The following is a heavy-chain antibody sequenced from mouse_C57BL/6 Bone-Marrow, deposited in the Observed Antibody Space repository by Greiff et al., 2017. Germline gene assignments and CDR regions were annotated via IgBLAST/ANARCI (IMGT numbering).Heavy chain of an antibody. CDR3: ARGGYYYGSSWFAY. Sequence: QVHVKQPGAELVKPGASVKLSCKASGYTFTSYWMHWVKQRPGQGLEWIGMIHPNSGSTNYNEKFKSKATLTVDKSSSTAYMQLSSLTSEDSAVYYCARGGYYYGSSWFAYWGQGTLVTVSA. V-gene: IGHV1-64*01. D-gene: IGHD1-1*01. CDR2: IHPNSGST. J-gene: IGHJ3*01. CDR1: GYTFTSYW.